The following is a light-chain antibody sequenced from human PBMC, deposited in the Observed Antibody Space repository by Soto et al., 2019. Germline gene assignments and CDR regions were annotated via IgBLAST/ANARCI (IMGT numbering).Light chain of an antibody. Sequence: QLTQSPSSLSASVGDRVTITCRASQGIRTDLGWYQQSPGKAPKVLIVGASTLQSGVPSRFSGSGSGTEFTLTISSLQAEDFATYYCLQHYRYPRTFGQGTKVDIK. CDR3: LQHYRYPRT. CDR2: GAS. CDR1: QGIRTD. V-gene: IGKV1-17*01. J-gene: IGKJ1*01.